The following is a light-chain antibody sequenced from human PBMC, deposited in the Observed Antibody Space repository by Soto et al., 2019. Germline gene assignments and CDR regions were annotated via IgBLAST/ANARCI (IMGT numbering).Light chain of an antibody. V-gene: IGKV1-5*03. CDR2: KAS. J-gene: IGKJ1*01. CDR1: QSISMW. Sequence: DIQMPQSPSTLFASVGERVPITCRASQSISMWLAWYQQKPGKAPKILIYKASSLESGVPSRFSGSGSGTEFSLTISSLQPDDFATYYCQQYNSYSPTLGQGTKVDIK. CDR3: QQYNSYSPT.